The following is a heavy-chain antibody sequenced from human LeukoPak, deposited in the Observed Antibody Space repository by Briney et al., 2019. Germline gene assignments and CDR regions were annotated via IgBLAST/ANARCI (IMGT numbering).Heavy chain of an antibody. D-gene: IGHD4-17*01. CDR1: GFTFNNYA. J-gene: IGHJ4*02. CDR3: ARDYADYVGYFFFDY. CDR2: ISGGGETT. Sequence: GGSLRLSCAASGFTFNNYAMNWVRQAPGKGLEWVSSISGGGETTYCADSAKGRFTISRDNSQNTLYLQMNSLRAEDTAVYYCARDYADYVGYFFFDYWGQGTLVTVSS. V-gene: IGHV3-23*01.